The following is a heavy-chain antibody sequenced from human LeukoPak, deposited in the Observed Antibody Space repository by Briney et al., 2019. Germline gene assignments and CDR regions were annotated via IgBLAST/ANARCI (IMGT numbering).Heavy chain of an antibody. V-gene: IGHV3-23*01. CDR1: GFSFSNYA. CDR2: ISAGGRTT. J-gene: IGHJ4*02. CDR3: AKSFLTVTSLFDY. D-gene: IGHD4-17*01. Sequence: GGSLRLSCAATGFSFSNYAMSWVRQAPGKGLEWVSKISAGGRTTYYADSVKGHFNISRDNSKNTMYLQMNSLRAEDTAVYYCAKSFLTVTSLFDYWGQGTQVTVSS.